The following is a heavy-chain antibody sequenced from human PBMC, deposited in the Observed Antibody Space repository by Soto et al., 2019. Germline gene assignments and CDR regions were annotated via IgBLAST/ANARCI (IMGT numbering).Heavy chain of an antibody. V-gene: IGHV3-30*18. D-gene: IGHD1-26*01. Sequence: WSLRLSCAASGFTFSSYGMHWVRQAPGKGLEWVAVISYDGSNKYYADSVKGRFTISRDNSKNTLYLQMNSLRAEDTAVYYCAKEVSEREYFDYWGQGTLVTVSS. J-gene: IGHJ4*02. CDR1: GFTFSSYG. CDR2: ISYDGSNK. CDR3: AKEVSEREYFDY.